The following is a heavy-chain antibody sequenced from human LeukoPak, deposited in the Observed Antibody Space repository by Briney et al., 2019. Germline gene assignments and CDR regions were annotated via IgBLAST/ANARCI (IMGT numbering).Heavy chain of an antibody. J-gene: IGHJ4*02. CDR3: ASVPSGAGTLLD. D-gene: IGHD1-1*01. V-gene: IGHV4-59*01. CDR1: GGSISSYY. CDR2: IYYSGST. Sequence: SETLSLTCTVSGGSISSYYWSWIRQPPGKGLQWIGYIYYSGSTNYNPSLKSRVTISVDTSENQFSLKLSSVTAADTAMYYCASVPSGAGTLLDWGQGTLVSVSS.